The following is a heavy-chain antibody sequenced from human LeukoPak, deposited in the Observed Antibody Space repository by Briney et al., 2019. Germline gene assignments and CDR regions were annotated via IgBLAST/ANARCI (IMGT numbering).Heavy chain of an antibody. CDR1: GDSVSSNSAA. J-gene: IGHJ5*02. CDR3: ARESWDIEGYNWFDP. D-gene: IGHD2-15*01. CDR2: TYYRSKWYN. Sequence: SQTLPLTCAISGDSVSSNSAAWNWIRQSPSRGLEWLGRTYYRSKWYNDYAVSVKSRITIDPDASKNQFSLQLNSVTPEDTAVYYCARESWDIEGYNWFDPWGQGTLVTVSS. V-gene: IGHV6-1*01.